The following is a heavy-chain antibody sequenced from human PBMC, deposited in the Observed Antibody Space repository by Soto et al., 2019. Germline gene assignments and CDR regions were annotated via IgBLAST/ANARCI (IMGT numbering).Heavy chain of an antibody. CDR1: GGSISSYY. CDR2: IYYSGST. V-gene: IGHV4-59*01. D-gene: IGHD6-6*01. Sequence: PSETLSLTCTVSGGSISSYYWSWIRQPPGKGLEWIGYIYYSGSTNYNPSLKSRVTTSVDTSKNQFSLKLSSVTTADMAVYYCARRVATRQMGYYFDYWGQGTLVT. CDR3: ARRVATRQMGYYFDY. J-gene: IGHJ4*02.